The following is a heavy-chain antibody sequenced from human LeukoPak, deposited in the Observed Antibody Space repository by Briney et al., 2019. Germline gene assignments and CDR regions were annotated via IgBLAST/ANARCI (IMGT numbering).Heavy chain of an antibody. D-gene: IGHD3-22*01. CDR2: ISAYNGNT. V-gene: IGHV1-18*01. J-gene: IGHJ5*02. CDR1: GYTFTSYG. Sequence: GASVKVSCKASGYTFTSYGISWVRQAPGQGLEWMGWISAYNGNTNYAQKVKGRVTMTTDTSTSTAYMELRSLRSDDTAVYYCARLSGLGPDSPCELDRWGQGNLVTVSS. CDR3: ARLSGLGPDSPCELDR.